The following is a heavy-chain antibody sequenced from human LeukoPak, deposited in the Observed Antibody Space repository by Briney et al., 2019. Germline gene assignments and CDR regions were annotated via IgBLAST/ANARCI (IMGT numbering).Heavy chain of an antibody. CDR2: ISWNSGSI. Sequence: AGGSLRLSCAASGFTFDDYAMHWVRQAPGKGLEWVSGISWNSGSIGYADSVKGRFTISRGNAKNSLYLQMNSLRAEDTALYYCAKDLDYGDYRSAFDIWGQGTMVTVSS. CDR1: GFTFDDYA. CDR3: AKDLDYGDYRSAFDI. D-gene: IGHD4-17*01. J-gene: IGHJ3*02. V-gene: IGHV3-9*01.